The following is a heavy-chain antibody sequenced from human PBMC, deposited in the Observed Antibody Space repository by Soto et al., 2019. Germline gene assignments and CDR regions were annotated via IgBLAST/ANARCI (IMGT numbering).Heavy chain of an antibody. CDR1: GGSFSGYY. J-gene: IGHJ6*02. V-gene: IGHV4-34*01. CDR2: INHSGST. CDR3: ASRGYSYGFSLGMDV. D-gene: IGHD5-18*01. Sequence: ETLSLTCAVYGGSFSGYYWSWIRQPPGKGLEWIGEINHSGSTNYNPSLKSRVTISVDTSKNQFSLKLSSVTAADTAVYYCASRGYSYGFSLGMDVSGQGTTVTVSS.